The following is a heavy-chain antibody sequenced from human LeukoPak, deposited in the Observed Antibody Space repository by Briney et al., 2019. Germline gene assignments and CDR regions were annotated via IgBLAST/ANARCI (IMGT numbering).Heavy chain of an antibody. CDR3: ARGQGVINFYYYYYMDV. Sequence: ASVKVSCKASGYTFTSYDINWVRQATGQGLEWMGWMNPNSGNTGYAQKFQGRVTMTRNTSISTAYVELSSLRSEDTAVYYCARGQGVINFYYYYYMDVWGKGTTVTVSS. V-gene: IGHV1-8*01. CDR2: MNPNSGNT. J-gene: IGHJ6*03. D-gene: IGHD3-10*01. CDR1: GYTFTSYD.